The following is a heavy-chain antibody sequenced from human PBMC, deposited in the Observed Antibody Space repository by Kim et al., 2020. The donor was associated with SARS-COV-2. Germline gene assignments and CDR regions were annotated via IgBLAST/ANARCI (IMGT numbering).Heavy chain of an antibody. CDR3: ARDQVAAAGKYYYYGMDV. Sequence: VKGRFTISRDNAKNSLYLQMNSLRAEDTAVYYCARDQVAAAGKYYYYGMDVWGQGTTVTVSS. D-gene: IGHD6-13*01. J-gene: IGHJ6*02. V-gene: IGHV3-11*05.